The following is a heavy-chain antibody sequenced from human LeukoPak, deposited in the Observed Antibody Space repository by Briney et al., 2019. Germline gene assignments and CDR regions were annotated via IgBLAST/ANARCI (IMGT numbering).Heavy chain of an antibody. V-gene: IGHV4-39*07. CDR3: ARDGDSSGWTRSDY. D-gene: IGHD6-19*01. CDR1: GGSISSTSYY. Sequence: QPSETLSLTCTVAGGSISSTSYYWGWIRQPPGKGLEWIGSIYYSGSTYYNPSLKSRVAISADRSKNQFSLKLSSMTAADTAVYYCARDGDSSGWTRSDYWGQGTLVTVSS. CDR2: IYYSGST. J-gene: IGHJ4*02.